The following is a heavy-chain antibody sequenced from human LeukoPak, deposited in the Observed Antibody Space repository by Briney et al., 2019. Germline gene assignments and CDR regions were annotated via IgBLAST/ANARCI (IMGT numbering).Heavy chain of an antibody. CDR2: IYYSGST. V-gene: IGHV4-31*03. D-gene: IGHD3-22*01. CDR3: ARVAHYDSSGSRPLDAFDI. Sequence: PSQTLSLTCTVSGGSISSGGYYWSWIRQHPGKGLEWIGSIYYSGSTYYNPSLKSRVTISVDTSKNQFSLKLSSVTAADTAVYYCARVAHYDSSGSRPLDAFDIWGQGTMVTVSS. CDR1: GGSISSGGYY. J-gene: IGHJ3*02.